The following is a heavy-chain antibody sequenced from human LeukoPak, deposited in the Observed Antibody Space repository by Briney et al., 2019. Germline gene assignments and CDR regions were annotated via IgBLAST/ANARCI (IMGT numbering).Heavy chain of an antibody. CDR1: GYTFTSYD. CDR3: ARAYYDSSGYYWLTFDY. Sequence: ASVKVSCKASGYTFTSYDINWVRQATGQGLEWMGWMNPNSGNTGYAQKFQGRVTITRNTSISTAYMELSSLRSEDTAVYCCARAYYDSSGYYWLTFDYWGQGTLVTVSS. V-gene: IGHV1-8*03. D-gene: IGHD3-22*01. J-gene: IGHJ4*02. CDR2: MNPNSGNT.